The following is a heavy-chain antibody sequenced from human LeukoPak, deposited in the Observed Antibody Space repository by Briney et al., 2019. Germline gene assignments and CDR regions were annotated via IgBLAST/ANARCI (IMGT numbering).Heavy chain of an antibody. V-gene: IGHV1-2*02. CDR1: GSTFTGYY. CDR3: SRALSSGQDC. J-gene: IGHJ4*02. CDR2: INPNSGGT. Sequence: ASVKVSCKASGSTFTGYYMHWVRQAPGQGLEWMGWINPNSGGTNYAQKFQGRVTLTRDTSITTAYLELRRLSSDDPAGYYCSRALSSGQDCWGKGTLVTVSS. D-gene: IGHD3-22*01.